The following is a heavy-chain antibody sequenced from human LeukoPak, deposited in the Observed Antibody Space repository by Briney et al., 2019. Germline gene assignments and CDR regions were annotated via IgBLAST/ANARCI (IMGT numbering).Heavy chain of an antibody. J-gene: IGHJ6*03. CDR3: ARGLGGASYYMDV. CDR2: VDTSGST. CDR1: SGFFSTFY. V-gene: IGHV4-4*07. D-gene: IGHD3-16*01. Sequence: SETLSLTCSVSSGFFSTFYWTWVRQSAWKGLEWIGCVDTSGSTHYNPSLKGRATMSLDTSKNQFSLRLTSVTVADTAVYYCARGLGGASYYMDVWGRGTTVTVSS.